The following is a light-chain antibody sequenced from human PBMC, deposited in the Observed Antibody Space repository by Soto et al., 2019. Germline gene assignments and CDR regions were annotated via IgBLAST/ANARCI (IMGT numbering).Light chain of an antibody. CDR1: SSDVGTYNY. V-gene: IGLV2-11*01. CDR3: CSYAGSYTLYV. CDR2: DVS. Sequence: QSVLTQPRSVSGSPGQSVTISCTGTSSDVGTYNYVSWYQQHPGKAPKLMIYDVSKRPSGVPDRFSGSKSGNTASLTISGLQAEDDADYYCCSYAGSYTLYVFGTGTKVTVL. J-gene: IGLJ1*01.